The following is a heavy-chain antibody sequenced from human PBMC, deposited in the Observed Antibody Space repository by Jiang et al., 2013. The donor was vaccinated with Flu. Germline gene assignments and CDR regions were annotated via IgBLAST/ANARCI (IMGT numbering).Heavy chain of an antibody. CDR1: GFIFSSYG. Sequence: QLLESGGGVVXGGGSLRLSCGGSGFIFSSYGMHWVRQAPGKGLEWVTFIHYDGSNKFYADSVKGRFTISRDNSKNTLYLQVNSLGAEDTAVYYCAFPTGGIHTSLVYNSLVYWGQGTLVSVSS. CDR2: IHYDGSNK. V-gene: IGHV3-30*02. J-gene: IGHJ4*02. D-gene: IGHD5-18*01. CDR3: AFPTGGIHTSLVYNSLVY.